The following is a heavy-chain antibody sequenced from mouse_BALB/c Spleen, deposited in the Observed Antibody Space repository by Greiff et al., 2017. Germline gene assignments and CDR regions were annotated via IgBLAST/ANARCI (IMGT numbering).Heavy chain of an antibody. CDR3: TRGYYGSSYFDY. V-gene: IGHV1S81*02. D-gene: IGHD1-1*01. CDR1: GYTFTSYY. J-gene: IGHJ2*01. CDR2: INPSNGGT. Sequence: VQLQQSGAELVKPGASVKLSCKASGYTFTSYYMYWVKQRPGQGLEWIGGINPSNGGTNFNEKFKSKATLTVDKSSSTAYMQLSSLTSEDSAVYYCTRGYYGSSYFDYWGQGTTLTVSS.